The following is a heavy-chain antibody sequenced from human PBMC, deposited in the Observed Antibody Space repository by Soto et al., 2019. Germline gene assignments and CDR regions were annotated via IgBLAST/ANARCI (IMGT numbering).Heavy chain of an antibody. CDR1: GFSLSTTGVG. CDR3: KHRGGATVGLYYFDY. V-gene: IGHV2-5*01. Sequence: SGPTLVNPTQTLTLTCTFSGFSLSTTGVGVSWIRQPPGKAMEWLALIYWHDDKRYSPSLKSRLTITKDTSKNQVVLTMTNMDPVDTATYYCKHRGGATVGLYYFDYCGQGPLVTVYS. CDR2: IYWHDDK. J-gene: IGHJ4*02. D-gene: IGHD3-16*01.